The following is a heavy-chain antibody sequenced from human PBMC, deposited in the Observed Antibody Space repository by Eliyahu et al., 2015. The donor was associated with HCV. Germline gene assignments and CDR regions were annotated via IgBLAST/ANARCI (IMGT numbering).Heavy chain of an antibody. Sequence: QVHLVQSGGGVVQPGRSLSLSCXASGFXFXTYPMYWVRQPPGKGLEWVALISFDGSNKFYADSVEGRFTISRDNSKNTLYLQMNSLRAEDTAVYFCARGEMPVAGTYLTFFDYWGQGSLITVSS. CDR2: ISFDGSNK. V-gene: IGHV3-30*04. D-gene: IGHD6-19*01. J-gene: IGHJ4*02. CDR1: GFXFXTYP. CDR3: ARGEMPVAGTYLTFFDY.